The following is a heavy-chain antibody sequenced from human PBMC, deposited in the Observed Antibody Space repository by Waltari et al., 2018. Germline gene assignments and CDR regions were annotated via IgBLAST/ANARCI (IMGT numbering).Heavy chain of an antibody. CDR1: GFTFSSYG. CDR3: ASEHRPLIVGATTSSY. CDR2: IWYDGSNQ. J-gene: IGHJ4*02. V-gene: IGHV3-33*01. Sequence: QVQLVESGGGVVQPGRSLRLSCAASGFTFSSYGMHWVRQAPGKGLAWVAVIWYDGSNQYYADSVKGRFTISRDNSKNTLYLQMNSLRAEDTAVYYCASEHRPLIVGATTSSYWGQGTLVTVSS. D-gene: IGHD1-26*01.